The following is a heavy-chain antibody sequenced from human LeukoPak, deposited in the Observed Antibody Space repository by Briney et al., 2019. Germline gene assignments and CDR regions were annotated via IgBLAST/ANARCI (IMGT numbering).Heavy chain of an antibody. D-gene: IGHD6-19*01. CDR3: ARDKSWVSSGWSKHEGFDY. CDR1: GYTFTSYD. V-gene: IGHV1-8*01. J-gene: IGHJ4*02. CDR2: MNPNSGNT. Sequence: GASVKVSCKASGYTFTSYDINWVRQATGQGLEWMGWMNPNSGNTGYAQKFQGRVTMTRNTSISTAYMELSSLRSEDTAVYYCARDKSWVSSGWSKHEGFDYWGQGTLVTVSS.